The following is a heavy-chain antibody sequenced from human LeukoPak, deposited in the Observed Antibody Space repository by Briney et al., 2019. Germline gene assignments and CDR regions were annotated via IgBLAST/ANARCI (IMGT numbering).Heavy chain of an antibody. CDR2: ISYDGSNK. D-gene: IGHD3-16*02. CDR3: ARVGVIVILDHYGMDV. Sequence: GGSLRLSCAASGFTFSSYAIHWLRQAPGKGLEWVAVISYDGSNKYYADSVKGRFTISRDNSKNTLYLQMDSLGAEGTAVYYCARVGVIVILDHYGMDVWGQGTTVTVS. V-gene: IGHV3-30*01. J-gene: IGHJ6*02. CDR1: GFTFSSYA.